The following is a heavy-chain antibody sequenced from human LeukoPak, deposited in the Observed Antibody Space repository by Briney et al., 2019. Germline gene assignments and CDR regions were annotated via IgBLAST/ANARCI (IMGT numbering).Heavy chain of an antibody. V-gene: IGHV1-69*13. J-gene: IGHJ6*02. D-gene: IGHD5-24*01. Sequence: SVKVSCKASGGTFSSYAISWVRQAPGQGLEWMGGIIPIFGTANYAQRFQGRVTITADESTSTAYMQLSSLRSEDTAVYYCARDGNNPDYYYYFGMDVWGQGTTVTVSS. CDR1: GGTFSSYA. CDR2: IIPIFGTA. CDR3: ARDGNNPDYYYYFGMDV.